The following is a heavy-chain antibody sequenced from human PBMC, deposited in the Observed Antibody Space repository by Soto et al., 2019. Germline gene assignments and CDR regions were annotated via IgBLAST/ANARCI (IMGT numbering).Heavy chain of an antibody. CDR1: GFTFNSLS. J-gene: IGHJ4*02. D-gene: IGHD2-21*02. CDR2: ISFDGRVT. Sequence: QVHLVESGGGMVQPGTSLRLSCTASGFTFNSLSLHWVRQRPDKGLEWVAVISFDGRVTYYADFVKGRFTVSRDNSKNTIYLQVNSLRAEDTAVYYCAREPYGDSQYFDYWGQGTLVIVSS. CDR3: AREPYGDSQYFDY. V-gene: IGHV3-30*04.